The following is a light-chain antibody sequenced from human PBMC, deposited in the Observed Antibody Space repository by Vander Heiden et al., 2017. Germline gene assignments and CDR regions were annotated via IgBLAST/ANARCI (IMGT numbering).Light chain of an antibody. CDR3: NSRDSSGNHLV. V-gene: IGLV3-19*01. CDR2: GKN. CDR1: SLRSYY. J-gene: IGLJ2*01. Sequence: SSELTPDPAVSVALGQTVRITCQGDSLRSYYASWYQQKPGQAPVLVIYGKNNRPSGIPDRFSGSSSGNTASLTITGAQAEDEADYYCNSRDSSGNHLVFGGGTKLTGL.